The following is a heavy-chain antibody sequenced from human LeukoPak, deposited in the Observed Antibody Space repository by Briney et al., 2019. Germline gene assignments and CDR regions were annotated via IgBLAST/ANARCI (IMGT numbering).Heavy chain of an antibody. V-gene: IGHV3-23*01. CDR3: AKDVSHGGFGELSSFDY. D-gene: IGHD3-10*01. Sequence: TGGSLRLSCAASGFTFSSYAMSWVRQAPGKGLEWVSAISGSGGSTYYADSVKGRFTISRDNSKNTLYLQMNSLRAEDTAVYYCAKDVSHGGFGELSSFDYWGQGTLVTVSS. CDR1: GFTFSSYA. J-gene: IGHJ4*02. CDR2: ISGSGGST.